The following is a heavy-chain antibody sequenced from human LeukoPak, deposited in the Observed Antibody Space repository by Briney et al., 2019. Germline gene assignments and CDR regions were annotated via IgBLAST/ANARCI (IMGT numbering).Heavy chain of an antibody. J-gene: IGHJ3*02. V-gene: IGHV4-34*01. CDR1: GGSFSGYY. D-gene: IGHD3-22*01. CDR2: INHSGST. CDR3: ARGLIREPTKSIVVVITDAFDI. Sequence: SETLSLTCAVYGGSFSGYYWSWIRQPPGKGLEWIGEINHSGSTNYNPSLKSRVTISVDTCKNQFSLKLSSVTAADTAVYYCARGLIREPTKSIVVVITDAFDIWGQGTMVTVSS.